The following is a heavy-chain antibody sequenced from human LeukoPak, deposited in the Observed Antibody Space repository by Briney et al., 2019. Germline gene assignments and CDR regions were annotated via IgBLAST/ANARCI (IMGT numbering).Heavy chain of an antibody. CDR1: GSTVSSNY. CDR2: IYNGDNT. CDR3: ATGEQLLAFDY. D-gene: IGHD6-19*01. V-gene: IGHV3-66*01. Sequence: GGSLRLSCTASGSTVSSNYMSWVRQAPGKGLEWVSIIYNGDNTYYADSVKGRFTISRDNSKNTLYLQMNSLRAEDTAVYFCATGEQLLAFDYWGQGTLVTVCS. J-gene: IGHJ4*02.